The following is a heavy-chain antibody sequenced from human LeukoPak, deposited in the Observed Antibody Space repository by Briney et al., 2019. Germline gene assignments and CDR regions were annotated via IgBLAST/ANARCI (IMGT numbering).Heavy chain of an antibody. V-gene: IGHV1-69*04. CDR1: GGTFSSYT. CDR2: IIPILGIA. CDR3: AREVRYHYDSSGYRGVY. D-gene: IGHD3-22*01. Sequence: GASVKVSCKASGGTFSSYTISWVRQAPGQGLEWMGRIIPILGIANYAQKFQGRVTITADKSTSTAYMELSSLRSEDTAVYYCAREVRYHYDSSGYRGVYWGQGTLVTVSS. J-gene: IGHJ4*02.